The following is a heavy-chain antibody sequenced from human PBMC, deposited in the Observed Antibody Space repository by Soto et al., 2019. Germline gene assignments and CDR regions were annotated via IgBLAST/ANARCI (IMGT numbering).Heavy chain of an antibody. CDR2: ISSSGSTI. Sequence: GGSLRLSCAASGFTFSSYGMSWIRQAPGKGLEWVSYISSSGSTIYYADSVKGRFTISRDNAKNSLYLQMNSLRAEDTAVYYCAREFDSSGSDAFDIWGQGTMVTVSS. CDR1: GFTFSSYG. CDR3: AREFDSSGSDAFDI. V-gene: IGHV3-11*01. D-gene: IGHD3-22*01. J-gene: IGHJ3*02.